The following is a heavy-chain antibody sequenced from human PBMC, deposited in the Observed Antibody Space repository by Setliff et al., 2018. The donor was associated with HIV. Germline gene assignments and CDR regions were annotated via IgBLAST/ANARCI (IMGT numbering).Heavy chain of an antibody. CDR1: GGSISSYY. D-gene: IGHD3-22*01. CDR3: ARTNNNYYYDTSDYFAGYYFDS. J-gene: IGHJ4*02. CDR2: IHSSGST. Sequence: PSETLSLTCTVSGGSISSYYWSWIRQPPGKGLEWIGNIHSSGSTNYNPSLKSRVTISRDNAKNSMFLQMNSLRAGDTAVYYCARTNNNYYYDTSDYFAGYYFDSWGQGTLVTVSS. V-gene: IGHV4-4*08.